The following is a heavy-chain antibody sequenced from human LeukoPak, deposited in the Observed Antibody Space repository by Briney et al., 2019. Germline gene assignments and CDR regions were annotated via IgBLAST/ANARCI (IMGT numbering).Heavy chain of an antibody. CDR2: IIPILGIA. D-gene: IGHD5-24*01. Sequence: SVKVSCKASGGTFSSYAISWVRQAPGQGLEWMGRIIPILGIANYAQKFQGRVTITADKSTSTAYMELSSLRSEDTAVYYCAPSLEEMATTPYCYGMDVWGQGTTVTVSS. CDR3: APSLEEMATTPYCYGMDV. J-gene: IGHJ6*02. CDR1: GGTFSSYA. V-gene: IGHV1-69*04.